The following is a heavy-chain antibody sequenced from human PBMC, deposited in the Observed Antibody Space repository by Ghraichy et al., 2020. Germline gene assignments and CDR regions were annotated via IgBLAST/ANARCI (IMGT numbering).Heavy chain of an antibody. Sequence: GGSLRLSCAASGFTFTNYAMSWVRQAPGKGLEWVSSISGSGIGTYYADSVKGRFTISRDNSKNTVSLQMNSLKAEDTAVYYCAKTRKNGYNSVNNWGQGTRVTVSS. J-gene: IGHJ4*02. CDR3: AKTRKNGYNSVNN. CDR2: ISGSGIGT. D-gene: IGHD5-24*01. V-gene: IGHV3-23*01. CDR1: GFTFTNYA.